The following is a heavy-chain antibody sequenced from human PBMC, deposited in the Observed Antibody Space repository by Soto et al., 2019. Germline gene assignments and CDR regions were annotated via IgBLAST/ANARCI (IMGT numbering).Heavy chain of an antibody. CDR1: GFTFSSYA. CDR3: AKDSCSGGSCYFDY. D-gene: IGHD2-15*01. J-gene: IGHJ4*02. CDR2: ISGSGGST. Sequence: GGSLRLSCAASGFTFSSYAMSWVRQAPGKGLEWVSAISGSGGSTYYADSVKGRFTISRDNSKNTLYLQMNSLRAEDTAVYYGAKDSCSGGSCYFDYWGQGTLVTVSS. V-gene: IGHV3-23*01.